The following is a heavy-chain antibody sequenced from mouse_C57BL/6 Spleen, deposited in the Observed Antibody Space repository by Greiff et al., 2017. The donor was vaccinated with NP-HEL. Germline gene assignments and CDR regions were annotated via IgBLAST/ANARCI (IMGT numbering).Heavy chain of an antibody. CDR3: TTYYSNYDMDY. Sequence: EVQLQQSGAELVRPGASVKLSCTASGFNIKDYYMHWVKQRPEQGLEWIGRIDPEDGDTEYAPKFQGKATMTADTSSNTAYRQLSSLTSEDTAVYYCTTYYSNYDMDYWGQGTSVTVSS. CDR1: GFNIKDYY. D-gene: IGHD2-5*01. J-gene: IGHJ4*01. CDR2: IDPEDGDT. V-gene: IGHV14-1*01.